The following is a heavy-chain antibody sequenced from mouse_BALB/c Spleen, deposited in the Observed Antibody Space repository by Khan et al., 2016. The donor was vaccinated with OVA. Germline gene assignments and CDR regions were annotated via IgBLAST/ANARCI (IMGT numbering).Heavy chain of an antibody. V-gene: IGHV6-6*02. Sequence: EVQLVESGGGLVQPGGSMKLSCVASGFTFSNYWMNWVRQSPEKGLEWVAEIRLKSTNYVTHYAESVKGRFTISRDDSKSSVYLQMNNLRAEDTGTCYCNRGYDWYFDVWGAGTTVTVSS. CDR1: GFTFSNYW. D-gene: IGHD2-2*01. CDR2: IRLKSTNYVT. CDR3: NRGYDWYFDV. J-gene: IGHJ1*01.